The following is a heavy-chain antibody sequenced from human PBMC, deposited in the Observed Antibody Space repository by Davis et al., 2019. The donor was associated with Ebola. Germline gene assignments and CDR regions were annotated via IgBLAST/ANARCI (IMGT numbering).Heavy chain of an antibody. CDR2: ISGRGIST. J-gene: IGHJ4*02. CDR1: GFAFSTYA. D-gene: IGHD3-10*02. V-gene: IGHV3-23*01. Sequence: GESLKISCAASGFAFSTYAMSWVRQAPGKGLQWVSAISGRGISTYYADSVKGRFTISRDNSKNTLYLQMNSLRAEDTAVYYCARDSGIFGDYYFDSWGQGTLVTVSS. CDR3: ARDSGIFGDYYFDS.